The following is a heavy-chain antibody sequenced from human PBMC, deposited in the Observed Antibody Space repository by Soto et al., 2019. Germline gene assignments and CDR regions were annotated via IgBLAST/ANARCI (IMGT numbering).Heavy chain of an antibody. CDR2: IYYRGST. J-gene: IGHJ3*02. D-gene: IGHD3-22*01. CDR1: GGSISSRNYY. Sequence: KTSETLSLTCTVSGGSISSRNYYWGWIRQPPGKGLEWIGSIYYRGSTYYNPSLKSRITISVDTSKNQFSLKLSSVTAADTAVYYCAGHFYDGSGFYYLGHAFDIWGQGTMVTVSS. CDR3: AGHFYDGSGFYYLGHAFDI. V-gene: IGHV4-39*01.